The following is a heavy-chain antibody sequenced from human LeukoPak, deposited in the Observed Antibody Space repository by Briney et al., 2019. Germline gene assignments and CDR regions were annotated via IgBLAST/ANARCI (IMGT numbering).Heavy chain of an antibody. D-gene: IGHD2-2*01. J-gene: IGHJ4*02. CDR2: ISGSGGST. V-gene: IGHV3-23*01. Sequence: ISGSGGSTYYADSVKGRFTIPRDNSKNTLYLQMNSLRAEDTAVYYCAKDVSRSTSCYNYWGQGTLVTVSS. CDR3: AKDVSRSTSCYNY.